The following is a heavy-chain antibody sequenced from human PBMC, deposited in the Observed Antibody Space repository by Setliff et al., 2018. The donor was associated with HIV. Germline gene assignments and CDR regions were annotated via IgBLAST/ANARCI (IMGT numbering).Heavy chain of an antibody. Sequence: PGESLKISCKALDYTFSTYWIGWVRQMPGEGLEWMGVIYPDDSNIRYNPSFQSQVTISADKSIATAYLETHNLKASDTATYYCARRDGRSMNAFQIWGPGTKVTVSS. CDR3: ARRDGRSMNAFQI. CDR2: IYPDDSNI. CDR1: DYTFSTYW. J-gene: IGHJ3*01. V-gene: IGHV5-51*01. D-gene: IGHD6-13*01.